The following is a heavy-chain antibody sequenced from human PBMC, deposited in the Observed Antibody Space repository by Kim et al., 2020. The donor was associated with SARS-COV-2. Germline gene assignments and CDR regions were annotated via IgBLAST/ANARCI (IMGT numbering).Heavy chain of an antibody. Sequence: ADSVKGRLTISRDNAKNSLYLQMNSLRAEDTAVYYCARAPLLGQYWYFDLWGRGTLVTVSS. V-gene: IGHV3-21*01. J-gene: IGHJ2*01. D-gene: IGHD1-26*01. CDR3: ARAPLLGQYWYFDL.